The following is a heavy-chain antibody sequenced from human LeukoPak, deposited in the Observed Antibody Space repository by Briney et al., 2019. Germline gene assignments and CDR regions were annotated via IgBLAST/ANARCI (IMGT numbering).Heavy chain of an antibody. CDR1: GFTFSNYA. D-gene: IGHD2-15*01. V-gene: IGHV3-23*01. Sequence: GGSLRLSCAASGFTFSNYAMSWVRQAPGKGLEWVSVLSGSGGSTFYADSVKGRFTISTDISKNTLYLQMNSLRAEDTAIYYCAKNRAGNCYSTSDYWGQGTLVTVSS. CDR2: LSGSGGST. J-gene: IGHJ4*02. CDR3: AKNRAGNCYSTSDY.